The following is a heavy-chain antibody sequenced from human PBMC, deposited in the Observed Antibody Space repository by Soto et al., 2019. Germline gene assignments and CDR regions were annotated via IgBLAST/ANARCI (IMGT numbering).Heavy chain of an antibody. Sequence: PGGSLRLSCAASGFTFSSYGMHWVRQAPGKGLEWVAVISYDGNNKYYADSVKGRFTISRDNSKNTLYLQMNSLRAEDTAVYSCAKDNLFTMVRGVIIQYYYYGLDVWGQGATVTVSS. CDR2: ISYDGNNK. V-gene: IGHV3-30*18. D-gene: IGHD3-10*01. J-gene: IGHJ6*02. CDR1: GFTFSSYG. CDR3: AKDNLFTMVRGVIIQYYYYGLDV.